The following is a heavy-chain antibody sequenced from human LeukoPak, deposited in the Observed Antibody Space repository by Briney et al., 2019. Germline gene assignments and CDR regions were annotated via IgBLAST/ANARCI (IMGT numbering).Heavy chain of an antibody. D-gene: IGHD3-3*01. CDR2: ISGSGGST. CDR3: AKTTSQYDFWSGYYPLPDY. Sequence: PGGSLRLSCAASGFTFSSYAMSWVRQAPGKGLEWVSAISGSGGSTYYADSVKGRFTISRDNSKNTLYLQMNSLRAEDTAVYYRAKTTSQYDFWSGYYPLPDYWGQGTLVTVSS. J-gene: IGHJ4*02. CDR1: GFTFSSYA. V-gene: IGHV3-23*01.